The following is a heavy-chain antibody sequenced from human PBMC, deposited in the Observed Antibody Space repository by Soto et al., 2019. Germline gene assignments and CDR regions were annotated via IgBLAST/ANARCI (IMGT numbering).Heavy chain of an antibody. Sequence: EMQLLESGGGLVQPGGSLRLSCAAPGFTFSSYVMNWVRQAPGKGLEWVSTISGTGGDTYYADSVKGRFTVSRDNSKNTVFLQMDSLRAEDTAVYYCAKGNNGYALFFDYWGQGTLVTVSS. J-gene: IGHJ4*02. CDR1: GFTFSSYV. CDR2: ISGTGGDT. D-gene: IGHD5-12*01. V-gene: IGHV3-23*01. CDR3: AKGNNGYALFFDY.